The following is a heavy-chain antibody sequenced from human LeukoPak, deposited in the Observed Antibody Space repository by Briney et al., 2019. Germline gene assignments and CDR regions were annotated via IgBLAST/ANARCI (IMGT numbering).Heavy chain of an antibody. CDR2: IYSGGST. CDR3: ARVGVDTAMVTVNYFDY. J-gene: IGHJ4*02. D-gene: IGHD5-18*01. Sequence: GGSLRLSCAAPGFTFSSNYRSWVRQAPGKGLEWASVIYSGGSTYYADSVKGRFTISRDNSKNTLYLQMNSLRAEDTAVYYCARVGVDTAMVTVNYFDYWGQGTLVTVSS. V-gene: IGHV3-66*01. CDR1: GFTFSSNY.